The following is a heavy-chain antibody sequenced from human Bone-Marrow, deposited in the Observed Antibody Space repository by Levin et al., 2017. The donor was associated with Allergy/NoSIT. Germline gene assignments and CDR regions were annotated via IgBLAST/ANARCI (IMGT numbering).Heavy chain of an antibody. CDR2: IWYDKNNK. D-gene: IGHD5-12*01. Sequence: PGESLKISCAASGFTFSNYAMHWVRQAPGKGLEWVAVIWYDKNNKYYIDSVKGRFTISRDNSKNTLFLQMNSLRAEDTAVYYCASLAATSYDAFDIWGQGTMVTVSS. CDR3: ASLAATSYDAFDI. V-gene: IGHV3-33*01. CDR1: GFTFSNYA. J-gene: IGHJ3*02.